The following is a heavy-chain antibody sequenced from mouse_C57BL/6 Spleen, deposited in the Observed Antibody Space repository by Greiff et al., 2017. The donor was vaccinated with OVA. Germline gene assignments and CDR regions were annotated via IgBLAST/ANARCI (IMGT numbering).Heavy chain of an antibody. Sequence: VQLQQPGAELVKPGASVKLSCKASGYTFTSYWMHWVKQRPGQGLEWIGEIDPSDSYTNYNQKFKGKSTLTVDKSSSTAYMQLSSLTSEDSAVYYCARSDYGSSYGWYFDVWGTGTTVTVSS. CDR3: ARSDYGSSYGWYFDV. V-gene: IGHV1-69*01. CDR2: IDPSDSYT. D-gene: IGHD1-1*01. CDR1: GYTFTSYW. J-gene: IGHJ1*03.